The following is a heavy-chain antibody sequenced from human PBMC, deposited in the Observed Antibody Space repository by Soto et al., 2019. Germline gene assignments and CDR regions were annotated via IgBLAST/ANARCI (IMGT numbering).Heavy chain of an antibody. CDR3: AKATATGGGAFEI. V-gene: IGHV3-23*01. Sequence: PGGSLRLSCAVSGFICSSYDMSWVRQAPGKGLEWVSTILVGGSTHYEDSVTGRFTISRDTSKNTVYLQMNSLTAGGTAVYYCAKATATGGGAFEIYGQGTMVTVSS. D-gene: IGHD2-8*02. J-gene: IGHJ3*02. CDR2: ILVGGST. CDR1: GFICSSYD.